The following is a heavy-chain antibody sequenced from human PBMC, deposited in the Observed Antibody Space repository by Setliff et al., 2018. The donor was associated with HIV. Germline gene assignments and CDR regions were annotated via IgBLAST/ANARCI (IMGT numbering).Heavy chain of an antibody. D-gene: IGHD3-22*01. V-gene: IGHV4-39*01. Sequence: PSETLSLTCTVSGGSISSSNYYWGWIRQPPGKGLEWIGTIYYSGSTYYNPSLKSRVTISVDTSKNQFSLKLSSVTAADTAMYYCARHGARYYYDSSGYYYFDYWGQGTLVTVSS. CDR2: IYYSGST. CDR3: ARHGARYYYDSSGYYYFDY. J-gene: IGHJ4*02. CDR1: GGSISSSNYY.